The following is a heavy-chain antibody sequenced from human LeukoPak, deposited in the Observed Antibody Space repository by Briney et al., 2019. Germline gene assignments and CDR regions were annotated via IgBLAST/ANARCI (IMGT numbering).Heavy chain of an antibody. CDR3: ARDWGVSARPGYMDV. D-gene: IGHD6-6*01. J-gene: IGHJ6*03. Sequence: SETLSLTCSVYSGSFSGYYWSWIRQPPGKGLEWIGYIYYSGSTKYNPSLKSRVTISVDTSKNQFSLRLSSVTAADTAVYYCARDWGVSARPGYMDVWGKGTTVTVSS. CDR1: SGSFSGYY. CDR2: IYYSGST. V-gene: IGHV4-59*01.